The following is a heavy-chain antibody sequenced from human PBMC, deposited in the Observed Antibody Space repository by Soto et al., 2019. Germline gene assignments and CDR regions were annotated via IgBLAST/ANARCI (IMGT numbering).Heavy chain of an antibody. D-gene: IGHD6-13*01. J-gene: IGHJ4*02. V-gene: IGHV1-8*01. CDR3: GRGPNSWLRLGIAAPGPTHNLAY. Sequence: GASVKVSCKASGYTFTSYDINWVRQATGQGLEWMGWMNPNSGNTGYAQKFQGRVTMTRNTSISTAYMELSSLRSEDTAVYYCGRGPNSWLRLGIAAPGPTHNLAYWGQGTLVTVSS. CDR1: GYTFTSYD. CDR2: MNPNSGNT.